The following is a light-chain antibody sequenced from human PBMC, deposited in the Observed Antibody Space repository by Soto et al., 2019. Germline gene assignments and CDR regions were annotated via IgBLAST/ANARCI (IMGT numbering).Light chain of an antibody. J-gene: IGLJ2*01. V-gene: IGLV2-14*01. CDR1: SSDIGGYDF. CDR3: SSYRSSSTLGV. Sequence: QSVLTQPASVSGSPGQSITISCTGTSSDIGGYDFVSWYQQHPGKAPKVMIYDVSNRPSGVSDRFSGSKSGNTASLTISGLQAEDEADYYCSSYRSSSTLGVFGGGTKVTVL. CDR2: DVS.